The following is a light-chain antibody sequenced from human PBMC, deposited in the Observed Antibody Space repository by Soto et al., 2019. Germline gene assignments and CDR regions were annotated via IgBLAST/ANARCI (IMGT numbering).Light chain of an antibody. V-gene: IGKV1-39*01. Sequence: DIQMTQSPSSLSASVGDRVTITCRASQSISNYLNWYQQKPGKAPKSLIYGASSLQSGVPSRFSGSGSGTDFTLTINNLQPEDFATYYCRQSYSTPPETFGQGTKVDIX. J-gene: IGKJ1*01. CDR3: RQSYSTPPET. CDR1: QSISNY. CDR2: GAS.